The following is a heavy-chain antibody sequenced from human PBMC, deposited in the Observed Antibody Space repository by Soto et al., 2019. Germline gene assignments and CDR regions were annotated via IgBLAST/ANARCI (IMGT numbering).Heavy chain of an antibody. CDR2: IYYSGST. CDR3: ARSGYIGIDY. J-gene: IGHJ4*02. V-gene: IGHV4-59*01. CDR1: GGSISSYY. Sequence: SETLSLTCTVSGGSISSYYWSWIRQPPGKGLEWIGYIYYSGSTNYNPSLKSRVTISVDTSKNQFSLKLSSVTAADTAVYYCARSGYIGIDYWGQGTLVTVSS. D-gene: IGHD5-12*01.